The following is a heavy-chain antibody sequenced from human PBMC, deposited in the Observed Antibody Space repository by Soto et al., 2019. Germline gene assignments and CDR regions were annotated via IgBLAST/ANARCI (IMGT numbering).Heavy chain of an antibody. D-gene: IGHD3-22*01. CDR3: ARDGSSGYYDDYYYGMDV. J-gene: IGHJ6*02. CDR1: GYTFSSYA. Sequence: QVQLVQSGAEVKKPGASVKVSCKASGYTFSSYAISWVRQAPGQGLEWMGWISAYNANTNYAQKLQGRVTMTTDTSTRTAYMELWSLRCDDTAVYYCARDGSSGYYDDYYYGMDVWGQGTTVTVSS. V-gene: IGHV1-18*01. CDR2: ISAYNANT.